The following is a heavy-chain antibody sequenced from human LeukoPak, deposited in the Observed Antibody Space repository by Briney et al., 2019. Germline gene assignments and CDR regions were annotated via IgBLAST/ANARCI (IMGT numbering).Heavy chain of an antibody. J-gene: IGHJ4*01. Sequence: GGSLRLSCAASGFTFSGHWMSWLRQAPGKGLECVAHISEDGSEKSYVDSLKGRFTISRDNAKNFLYLEMNSLRVEDTAVYYCAKLSGPAAADYWGQGTLTTVSS. CDR1: GFTFSGHW. CDR3: AKLSGPAAADY. CDR2: ISEDGSEK. V-gene: IGHV3-7*01. D-gene: IGHD2-2*01.